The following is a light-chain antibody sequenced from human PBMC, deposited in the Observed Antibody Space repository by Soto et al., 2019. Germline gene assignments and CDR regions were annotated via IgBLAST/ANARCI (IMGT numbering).Light chain of an antibody. V-gene: IGKV3-11*01. CDR1: QSVSSY. CDR3: QQRSNWPLT. J-gene: IGKJ4*01. CDR2: DAS. Sequence: EIVLTQSPATLSLSPGERATLSCRASQSVSSYLAWYQQKPGQAPRLLIYDASNRATGIPARFSGSGSGTDFTLTISSRGPEDCAVYYWQQRSNWPLTCGGGTKVEIK.